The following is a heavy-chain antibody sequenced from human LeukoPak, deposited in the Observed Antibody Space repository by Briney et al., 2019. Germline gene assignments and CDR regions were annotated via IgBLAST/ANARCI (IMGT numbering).Heavy chain of an antibody. CDR1: GGSFSGSY. CDR3: ARTLWFGELFDWFDP. CDR2: INQSGST. J-gene: IGHJ5*02. Sequence: SETLSLTCAVYGGSFSGSYWNCIRQPPGEGLEWIGEINQSGSTNYNPSLKSRVTESGDTSKNQFSLNLSSMTAADTAVYYCARTLWFGELFDWFDPWGQGTLVTVSS. D-gene: IGHD3-10*01. V-gene: IGHV4-34*01.